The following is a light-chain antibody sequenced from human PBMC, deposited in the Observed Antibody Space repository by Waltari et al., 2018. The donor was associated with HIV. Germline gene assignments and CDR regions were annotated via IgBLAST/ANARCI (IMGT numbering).Light chain of an antibody. V-gene: IGLV6-57*03. CDR1: SGGIATNY. CDR2: EDY. J-gene: IGLJ2*01. CDR3: QSYDSTSVV. Sequence: NFMLTQPHSMSESPGKTVTISCTRSSGGIATNYVQWYQQRPGSAPTSVIYEDYQRPSGVPDRFSGSIDSSTNSASLTISGPKTEDEADYYCQSYDSTSVVFGGGTKLTVL.